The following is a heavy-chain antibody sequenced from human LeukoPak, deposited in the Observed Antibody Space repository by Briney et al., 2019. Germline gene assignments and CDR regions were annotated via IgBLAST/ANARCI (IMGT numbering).Heavy chain of an antibody. D-gene: IGHD3-22*01. CDR2: IRSTIYGGTT. Sequence: GGSLRLSCTVSGFNSGDFAMSWVRQAPGKGLEWLGFIRSTIYGGTTDYAASVKGRFTISRDDSKSIAYLQMNSLRAEDTAVYFCSNHYYDISGHKAWGQGTRVTVSS. CDR3: SNHYYDISGHKA. V-gene: IGHV3-49*04. J-gene: IGHJ5*02. CDR1: GFNSGDFA.